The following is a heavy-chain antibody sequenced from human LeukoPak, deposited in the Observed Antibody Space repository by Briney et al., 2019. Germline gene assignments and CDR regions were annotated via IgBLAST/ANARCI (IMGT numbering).Heavy chain of an antibody. CDR1: GFTFRTYW. CDR2: IKQDGSEK. CDR3: VRTHKMEGCSTSGYSSYSMYRHLDR. D-gene: IGHD2-15*01. Sequence: PGGSLRLSCAASGFTFRTYWMSWVRQAPGKGLEWVAKIKQDGSEKNYVNSGKDRSIISRENAANSLFLQMNSLRVEDKTFYYCVRTHKMEGCSTSGYSSYSMYRHLDRWGRGSLVTVSS. V-gene: IGHV3-7*01. J-gene: IGHJ5*02.